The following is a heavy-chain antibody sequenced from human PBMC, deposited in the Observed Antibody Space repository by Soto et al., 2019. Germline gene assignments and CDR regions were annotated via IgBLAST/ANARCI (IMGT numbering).Heavy chain of an antibody. J-gene: IGHJ1*01. CDR1: DSYLSSCGQH. CDR3: ATNGDYYDLSGPKYFPH. D-gene: IGHD3-22*01. V-gene: IGHV4-31*02. Sequence: PPETLSLPCSVSDSYLSSCGQHSSWIRQHTGKGIECIEYIYYSGSTYYNPSLKSRVTISVDTSKSQFSLKLSSVTAADTAVYYCATNGDYYDLSGPKYFPHWCQGTLVNVS. CDR2: IYYSGST.